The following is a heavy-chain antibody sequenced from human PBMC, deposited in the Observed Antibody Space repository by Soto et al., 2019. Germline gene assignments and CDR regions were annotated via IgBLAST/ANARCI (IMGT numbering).Heavy chain of an antibody. V-gene: IGHV4-59*01. CDR2: IFNSGST. J-gene: IGHJ5*02. CDR3: VRDMYIRQNWFDP. CDR1: GGFINSFS. Sequence: SETLSLTCSVCGGFINSFSWSWIRHTPDKGLEWIGYIFNSGSTSYNPSLKSRVSISLDTSRNQFSLKLSSVTAADTAIYYCVRDMYIRQNWFDPWGQGTPVTVYS. D-gene: IGHD6-13*01.